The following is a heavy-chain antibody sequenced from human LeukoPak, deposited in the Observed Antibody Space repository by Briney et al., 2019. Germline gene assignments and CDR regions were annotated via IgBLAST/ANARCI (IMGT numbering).Heavy chain of an antibody. CDR1: GGSFSGYY. J-gene: IGHJ3*02. CDR3: ARPLYSSSWEGAFDI. Sequence: SETLSLTCAVYGGSFSGYYWGWIRQPPGKGLEWIGSIYYSGSTYYNPSLKSRVTISVDTSKNQFSLKLSSVTAADTAVYYCARPLYSSSWEGAFDIWGQGTMVTVSS. CDR2: IYYSGST. V-gene: IGHV4-39*01. D-gene: IGHD6-13*01.